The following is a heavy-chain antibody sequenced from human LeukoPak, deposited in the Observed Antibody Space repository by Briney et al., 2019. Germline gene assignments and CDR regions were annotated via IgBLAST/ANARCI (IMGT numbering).Heavy chain of an antibody. V-gene: IGHV4-39*07. CDR2: IYYSGST. CDR3: ARDLADILTGYGYYMDV. D-gene: IGHD3-9*01. Sequence: PSETLSLTCTVSGGSISSSSYYWGWIRQPPGKGLEWIGSIYYSGSTYYNPSLKSRVTISVDTSKNQFSLKLSSVTAADTAVYYCARDLADILTGYGYYMDVWGKGTTVTVSS. CDR1: GGSISSSSYY. J-gene: IGHJ6*03.